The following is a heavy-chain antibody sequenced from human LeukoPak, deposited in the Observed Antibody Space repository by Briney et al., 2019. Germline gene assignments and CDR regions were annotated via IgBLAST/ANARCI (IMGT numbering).Heavy chain of an antibody. J-gene: IGHJ6*03. CDR1: GGTFSSYA. V-gene: IGHV1-69*05. CDR2: IIPIFGTA. Sequence: SVKVSCKASGGTFSSYAISWVRQAPGQGLERMGGIIPIFGTANYAQKFQGRVTITTDESTSTAYMELSSLRSEDTAVYYCARSLTTVTGDYMDVWGKGTTVTVSS. CDR3: ARSLTTVTGDYMDV. D-gene: IGHD4-11*01.